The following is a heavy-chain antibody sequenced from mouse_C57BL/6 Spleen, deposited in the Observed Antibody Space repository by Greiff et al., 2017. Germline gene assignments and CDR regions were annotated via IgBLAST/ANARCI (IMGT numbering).Heavy chain of an antibody. CDR3: ARWRAFTTLVVDY. CDR2: IHPNSGST. V-gene: IGHV1-64*01. D-gene: IGHD1-1*01. Sequence: QVQLQQPGAELVKPGASVKLSCKASGYTFTSYWMHWVKQRPGQGLEWIGMIHPNSGSTNYNEKFKSKATLTVDKSSSTAYMQLSSLTSEDSAVYYCARWRAFTTLVVDYWGQGTTLTVSS. J-gene: IGHJ2*01. CDR1: GYTFTSYW.